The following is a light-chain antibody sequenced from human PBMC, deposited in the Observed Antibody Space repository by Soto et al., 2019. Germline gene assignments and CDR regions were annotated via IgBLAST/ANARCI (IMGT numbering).Light chain of an antibody. V-gene: IGKV3-20*01. CDR2: GAS. CDR3: QQYGSSPRVT. J-gene: IGKJ5*01. CDR1: QSVSSSY. Sequence: IGLTQSPGHLSLSPGERATLSCRASQSVSSSYLAWYQQTPGHAPRLLIYGASSRATGIPDRFSGSGSGPDFTLTISRLEPEDCAVYYCQQYGSSPRVTFGQGTRLEIK.